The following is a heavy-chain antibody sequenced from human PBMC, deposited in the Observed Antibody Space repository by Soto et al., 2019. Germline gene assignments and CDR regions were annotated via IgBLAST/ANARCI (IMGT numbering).Heavy chain of an antibody. CDR2: IAYDGSKK. J-gene: IGHJ4*02. V-gene: IGHV3-30*18. CDR3: AKDSDLLGYCSGGSCYTLDY. CDR1: GFTFSSYG. Sequence: QVQLVESGGGVVQPGRSLRLSCAASGFTFSSYGMHWVRQAPGKGLEWVAVIAYDGSKKYYADSVKGRFTISRDNSKNTLYLQMNSLRAEDTAVYYCAKDSDLLGYCSGGSCYTLDYWGQGTLVTVSS. D-gene: IGHD2-15*01.